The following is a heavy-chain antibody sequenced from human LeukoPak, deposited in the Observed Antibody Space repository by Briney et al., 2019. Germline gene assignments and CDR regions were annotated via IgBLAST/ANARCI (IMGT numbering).Heavy chain of an antibody. V-gene: IGHV3-21*01. CDR2: ISSSSSYI. Sequence: PGGSLRLSCAASGFTFSSYSMNWVRQAPGKGLEWVSSISSSSSYIYYADSVKGRFTISRDNAKNSLYLQMNSLRAEDTAVYYCARGTIRLWYSSSEGGLSENDYWGQGTLVTVSS. D-gene: IGHD6-6*01. J-gene: IGHJ4*02. CDR3: ARGTIRLWYSSSEGGLSENDY. CDR1: GFTFSSYS.